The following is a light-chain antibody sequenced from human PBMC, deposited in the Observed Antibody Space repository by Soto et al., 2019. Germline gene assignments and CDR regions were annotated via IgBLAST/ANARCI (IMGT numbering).Light chain of an antibody. V-gene: IGKV3-15*01. Sequence: EIVMTQSPATLSVSPGEGATLSCRASQGFAGTLAWYQQKPGQTPRLLIYDASTRATGVPARFSGSASGTEFTLTITSLQPEDFATYYCQQYKNYSPSTFGQGTKLDI. CDR1: QGFAGT. J-gene: IGKJ2*01. CDR2: DAS. CDR3: QQYKNYSPST.